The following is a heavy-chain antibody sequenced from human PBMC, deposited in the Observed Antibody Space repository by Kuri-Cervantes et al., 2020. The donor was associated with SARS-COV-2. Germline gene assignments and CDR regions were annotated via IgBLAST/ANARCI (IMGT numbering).Heavy chain of an antibody. Sequence: LSLTCAASGFTLRHYYMSWVRQAPGKGLEWVAVISYDGSNKYYADSVKGRFTISRDNSKNTLYPQMNSLRAEDTAVYYCARESPVPHGGTLDYWGQGTLVTVSS. V-gene: IGHV3-30-3*01. D-gene: IGHD2-15*01. J-gene: IGHJ4*02. CDR1: GFTLRHYY. CDR3: ARESPVPHGGTLDY. CDR2: ISYDGSNK.